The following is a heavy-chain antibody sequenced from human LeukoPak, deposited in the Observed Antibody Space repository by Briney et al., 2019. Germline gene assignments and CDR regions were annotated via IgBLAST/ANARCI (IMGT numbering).Heavy chain of an antibody. V-gene: IGHV4-34*01. J-gene: IGHJ4*02. CDR1: GGSFSGYY. CDR2: INHSGST. CDR3: ARAGYSNSVDY. Sequence: KPSETLSLTCAVYGGSFSGYYWSWIRQPPGKGLEWIGEINHSGSTNYNPSLKSRVIISLDTSKNQFSLKVRSVTAADTAVYYCARAGYSNSVDYWGQGTLVTVSS. D-gene: IGHD4-11*01.